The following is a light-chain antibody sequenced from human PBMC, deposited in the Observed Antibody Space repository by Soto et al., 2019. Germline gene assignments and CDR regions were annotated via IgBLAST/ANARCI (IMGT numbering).Light chain of an antibody. CDR3: QVWHSTSVRV. CDR1: SGHSSYA. J-gene: IGLJ2*01. CDR2: LNNDGSH. V-gene: IGLV4-69*01. Sequence: QAVVTQPPSASASLGASVKLTCTLSSGHSSYAIAWHQKQPEKGPRYLMDLNNDGSHTKGDGIPDRFSGSSSGAERYLIISSLQSEDEADYYCQVWHSTSVRVFGGGTKVTVL.